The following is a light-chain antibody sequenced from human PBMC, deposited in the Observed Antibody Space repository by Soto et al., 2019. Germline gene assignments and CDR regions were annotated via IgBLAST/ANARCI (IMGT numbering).Light chain of an antibody. CDR2: GAS. CDR1: RNINRK. CDR3: QQYYDYPPLI. V-gene: IGKV3-15*01. Sequence: EIVMTQSPATLSLSPGERATLSCRASRNINRKLAWYQQKPGQAPRLLISGASTRATGIPARFSGSGSGTAFTLTISSRQSEDFAVYYCQQYYDYPPLIFGGGTKVEIK. J-gene: IGKJ4*01.